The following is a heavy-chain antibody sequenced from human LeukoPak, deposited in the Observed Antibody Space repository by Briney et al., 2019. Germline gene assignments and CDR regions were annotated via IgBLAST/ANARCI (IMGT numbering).Heavy chain of an antibody. J-gene: IGHJ3*02. Sequence: ASVKVSCKASGYTLSSYGISWVRQAPGQGLEWMGWVSTYNGDTNYAQKVQGRVTMTTDTSTSTAYMELRSLRSDDTAVYYCARDWNYVNDDFDIWGQGTMVTVSS. D-gene: IGHD1-7*01. V-gene: IGHV1-18*01. CDR1: GYTLSSYG. CDR2: VSTYNGDT. CDR3: ARDWNYVNDDFDI.